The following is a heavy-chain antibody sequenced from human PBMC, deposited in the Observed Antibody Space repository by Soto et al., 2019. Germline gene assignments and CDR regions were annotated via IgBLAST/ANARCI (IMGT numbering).Heavy chain of an antibody. CDR2: IIPIFGTV. D-gene: IGHD5-12*01. CDR1: GGTFSNYP. J-gene: IGHJ2*01. Sequence: QVQLVQSGAEVKKPGSSVKVSCKASGGTFSNYPISWERQAPGQGLEWMGGIIPIFGTVNYAQKFQGGVTITEDESTSTAYMELRSLRSEDTAVYYCARGNHRWLQLWYFDLWGRGTLVTVSS. V-gene: IGHV1-69*12. CDR3: ARGNHRWLQLWYFDL.